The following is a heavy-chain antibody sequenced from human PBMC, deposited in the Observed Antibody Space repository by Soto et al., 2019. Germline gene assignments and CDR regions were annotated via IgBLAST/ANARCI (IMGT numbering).Heavy chain of an antibody. J-gene: IGHJ6*02. CDR2: IIPIFGTA. V-gene: IGHV1-69*01. Sequence: QVQLVQSGAEVKKPGSSVKVSCKASGGTFSSYAIIWVRQAPGQGLEWMGGIIPIFGTANYAQKFQGRVTITADESTSTAYMELSSLRSEDTAVYYCRGVTKAGNYYYYGMDVWGQGTTVTVSS. CDR3: RGVTKAGNYYYYGMDV. D-gene: IGHD1-1*01. CDR1: GGTFSSYA.